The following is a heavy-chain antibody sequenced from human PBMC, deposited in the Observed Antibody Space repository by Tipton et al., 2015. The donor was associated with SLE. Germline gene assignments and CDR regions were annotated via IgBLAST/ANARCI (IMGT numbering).Heavy chain of an antibody. J-gene: IGHJ4*02. D-gene: IGHD2-2*01. V-gene: IGHV3-11*04. Sequence: ALRLSCAASGFTFSDYYMSWIRQAPGKGLEWVSYISSGGSTIYYADSVKGRFTISRDNAKNSLYLQMNSLRAEDTAVYYCLRADQQLLYFDYWGQGTLVTVSS. CDR2: ISSGGSTI. CDR3: LRADQQLLYFDY. CDR1: GFTFSDYY.